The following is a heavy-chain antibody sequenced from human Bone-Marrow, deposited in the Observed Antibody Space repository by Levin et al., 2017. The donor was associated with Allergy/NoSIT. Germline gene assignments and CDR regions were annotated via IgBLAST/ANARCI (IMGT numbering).Heavy chain of an antibody. V-gene: IGHV3-33*01. CDR3: ARGYGGSKPRFDY. Sequence: PGGSLRLSCAASGFTFSSYGMHWVRQAPGKGLEWVAVIWYDGSNKYCADSVKGRFTISRDNSKNTLYLQMNSLRAEDTAVYYCARGYGGSKPRFDYWGQGTLVTVSS. J-gene: IGHJ4*02. CDR1: GFTFSSYG. D-gene: IGHD1-26*01. CDR2: IWYDGSNK.